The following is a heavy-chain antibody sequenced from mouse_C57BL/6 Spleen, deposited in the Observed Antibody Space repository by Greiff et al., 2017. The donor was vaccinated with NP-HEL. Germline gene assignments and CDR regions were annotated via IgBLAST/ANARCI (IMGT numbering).Heavy chain of an antibody. CDR2: IYPGDGDT. CDR3: ARETAQAPGWFAY. Sequence: VQLQQSGPELVKPGASVKISCKASGYAFSSSWMNWVKQRPGKGLEWIGRIYPGDGDTNYNGKFKGKATLTADKSSSTAYMQLSSLTSEDSAVYFCARETAQAPGWFAYWGQGTLVTVSA. V-gene: IGHV1-82*01. CDR1: GYAFSSSW. J-gene: IGHJ3*01. D-gene: IGHD3-2*02.